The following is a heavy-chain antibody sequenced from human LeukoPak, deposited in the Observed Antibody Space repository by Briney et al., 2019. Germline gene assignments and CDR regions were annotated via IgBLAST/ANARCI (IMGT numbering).Heavy chain of an antibody. CDR2: IYYSGST. D-gene: IGHD3-16*02. CDR3: ARHEGTYYVWGSYRFDP. J-gene: IGHJ5*02. V-gene: IGHV4-59*08. CDR1: GGSISSYY. Sequence: PSETLSLTCTVSGGSISSYYWSWIRQPPGKGLEWIRYIYYSGSTNYNPSLKSRVTISVDTSKNQFSLKLSSVTAADTAVYYCARHEGTYYVWGSYRFDPWGQGTLVTVSS.